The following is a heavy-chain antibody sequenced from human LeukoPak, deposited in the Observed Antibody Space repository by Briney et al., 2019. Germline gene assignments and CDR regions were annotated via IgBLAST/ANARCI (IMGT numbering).Heavy chain of an antibody. Sequence: GGSLRLSCAASGFTFSSYGMHWVRQAPGKALECVAVIWYDGSNKYYADSVKGRFTISRDNSKNTLYLQMNSLRAEDTAVYYCAKDEGGAFDIWGQGTMVTVSS. CDR2: IWYDGSNK. V-gene: IGHV3-33*06. J-gene: IGHJ3*02. CDR1: GFTFSSYG. CDR3: AKDEGGAFDI.